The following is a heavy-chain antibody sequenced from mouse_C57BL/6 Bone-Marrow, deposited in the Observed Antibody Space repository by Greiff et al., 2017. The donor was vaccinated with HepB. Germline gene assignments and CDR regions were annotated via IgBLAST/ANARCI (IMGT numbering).Heavy chain of an antibody. Sequence: EVKLVESGGGLVQPGGSLKLSCAASGFTFSDYYMYWVRQTPEKRLEWVAYISNGGGSTYYPDTVKGRFTISRDNAKNTLYLQMSRLKSEDTAMYYCARHGGDTTVVDAMDYWGQGTSVTVSS. CDR3: ARHGGDTTVVDAMDY. V-gene: IGHV5-12*01. CDR1: GFTFSDYY. D-gene: IGHD1-1*01. J-gene: IGHJ4*01. CDR2: ISNGGGST.